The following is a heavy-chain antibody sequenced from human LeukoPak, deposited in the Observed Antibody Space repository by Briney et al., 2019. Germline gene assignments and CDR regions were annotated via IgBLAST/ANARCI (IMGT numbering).Heavy chain of an antibody. CDR1: GFTFDDYA. J-gene: IGHJ4*02. V-gene: IGHV3-9*01. CDR2: ISWNSGSK. D-gene: IGHD6-13*01. Sequence: GGSLRLSCAASGFTFDDYAMHWVRQAPGKGLEGVSGISWNSGSKGYADSVKGRFTISRDNAKSSLYLQMNSLRAEDTALYYCAKDISSSPGRGTYYFDYWGQGTLVTVSS. CDR3: AKDISSSPGRGTYYFDY.